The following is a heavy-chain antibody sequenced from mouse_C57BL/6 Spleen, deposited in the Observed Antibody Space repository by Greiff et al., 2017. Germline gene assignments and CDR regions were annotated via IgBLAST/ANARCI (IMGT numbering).Heavy chain of an antibody. CDR3: VKNDYDGAWFAY. Sequence: DVQLQESGGGLVQPKGSLKLSCAASGFTFNTYAMHWVRQAPGKGLEWVARIRSKSSNYATYYADSVKDRFTISRDDSQSMLYLQMNNLKTEETAMYFCVKNDYDGAWFAYWGQGTLVTVSA. CDR2: IRSKSSNYAT. V-gene: IGHV10-3*01. CDR1: GFTFNTYA. D-gene: IGHD2-4*01. J-gene: IGHJ3*01.